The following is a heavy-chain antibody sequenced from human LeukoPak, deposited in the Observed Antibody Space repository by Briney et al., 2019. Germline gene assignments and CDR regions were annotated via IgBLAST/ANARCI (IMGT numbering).Heavy chain of an antibody. J-gene: IGHJ4*02. CDR2: IYYSGST. Sequence: PSETLSLTCTVSGGSISSGGYYWSWIRQHPGKGLEWIGYIYYSGSTYYNPSLKSRVTISVDTSKSQFSLKLSSVTAADTAVYYCATDGTQQNLLWFGEWGQGTLVTVSS. CDR1: GGSISSGGYY. CDR3: ATDGTQQNLLWFGE. V-gene: IGHV4-31*03. D-gene: IGHD3-10*01.